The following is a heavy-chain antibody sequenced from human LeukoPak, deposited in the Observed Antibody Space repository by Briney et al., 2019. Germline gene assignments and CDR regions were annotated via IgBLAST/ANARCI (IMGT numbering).Heavy chain of an antibody. CDR1: GFTFSTYG. J-gene: IGHJ4*02. CDR3: AREVMGVAVAGTIDC. CDR2: IGATGGLI. Sequence: GSLRLSCAASGFTFSTYGMAWVRQVPGNRLEWVSSIGATGGLISYADSVKGRFTVSSSEKTFYLQMNSLRAEDTAVYYCAREVMGVAVAGTIDCWGQGTLVTVSS. V-gene: IGHV3-23*01. D-gene: IGHD6-19*01.